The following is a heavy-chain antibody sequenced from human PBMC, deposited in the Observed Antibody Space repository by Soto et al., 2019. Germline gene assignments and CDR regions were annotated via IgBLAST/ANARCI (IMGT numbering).Heavy chain of an antibody. V-gene: IGHV4-61*01. CDR3: AREFSNSPEAFDS. D-gene: IGHD6-6*01. CDR2: IYYTGST. CDR1: GGSVNSDTFY. Sequence: QVHLQESGPGQVKPSETLSLICTVSGGSVNSDTFYWSWIRQPPGRGLEWIGYIYYTGSTNYNPSLKSRVTISIDTSRNQFSLKLTSVTAADTAVNYCAREFSNSPEAFDSWGQGSLVTVSS. J-gene: IGHJ4*02.